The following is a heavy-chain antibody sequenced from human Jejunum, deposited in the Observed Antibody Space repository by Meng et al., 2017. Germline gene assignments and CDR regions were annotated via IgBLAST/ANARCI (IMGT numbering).Heavy chain of an antibody. Sequence: GESLKISCGISGFTVSTYYMSWVRQAPGKGLECVSLIFSGGYTHYADSVKGRFTLSRDNSKNTVYLQMNSLRDEDTAVYYCARGSPYGSESYDFHYLDYWGQGTLVTVSS. CDR3: ARGSPYGSESYDFHYLDY. CDR2: IFSGGYT. CDR1: GFTVSTYY. V-gene: IGHV3-66*02. J-gene: IGHJ4*02. D-gene: IGHD3-10*01.